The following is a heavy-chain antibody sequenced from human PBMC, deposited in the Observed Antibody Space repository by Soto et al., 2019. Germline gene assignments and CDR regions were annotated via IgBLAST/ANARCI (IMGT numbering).Heavy chain of an antibody. J-gene: IGHJ4*02. CDR3: AKYIVRDLVVEVATTAPGY. D-gene: IGHD2-2*01. CDR2: INPNSGGT. CDR1: GYTFTGYY. V-gene: IGHV1-2*02. Sequence: ASVKVSCKASGYTFTGYYMHWVRQAPGQGLEWMGWINPNSGGTNYAQKLQGRVTITRDPSISTAYMELSRLRSEDTAVYYCAKYIVRDLVVEVATTAPGYWGQGTLVTVSS.